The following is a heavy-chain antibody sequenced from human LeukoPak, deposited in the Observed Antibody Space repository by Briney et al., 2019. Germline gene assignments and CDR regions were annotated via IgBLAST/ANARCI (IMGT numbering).Heavy chain of an antibody. CDR3: TTAGPVVPAAIVGY. D-gene: IGHD2-2*02. V-gene: IGHV3-15*01. CDR1: GFTFSSYA. Sequence: GGSLRLYCAASGFTFSSYAMRWVRQAPGKGLEWVGRIKSKTDGGTTDYAAPVKGRFTISRDDSKNTLYLQMNSLKTEDTAVYYCTTAGPVVPAAIVGYWGQGTLVTVSS. J-gene: IGHJ4*02. CDR2: IKSKTDGGTT.